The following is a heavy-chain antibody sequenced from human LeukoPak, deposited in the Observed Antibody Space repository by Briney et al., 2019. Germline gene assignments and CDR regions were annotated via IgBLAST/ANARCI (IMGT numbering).Heavy chain of an antibody. Sequence: SETLSLTCTVSGGSISSYYWSWIRQPPGKGLEWIGYIYYSGSTNYNPSLKSRVTISVDTSKNQFSLKLSSVTAADTAVYYCARLRGATSPYYFDYWGQGTLVTVSS. CDR2: IYYSGST. V-gene: IGHV4-59*08. CDR3: ARLRGATSPYYFDY. D-gene: IGHD1-26*01. J-gene: IGHJ4*02. CDR1: GGSISSYY.